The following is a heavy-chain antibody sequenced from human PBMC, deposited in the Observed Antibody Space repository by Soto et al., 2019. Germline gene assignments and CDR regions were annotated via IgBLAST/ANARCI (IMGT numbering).Heavy chain of an antibody. CDR2: ISYDGSNK. D-gene: IGHD1-7*01. J-gene: IGHJ5*02. V-gene: IGHV3-30*18. CDR1: GFTFSSYG. Sequence: QVQLVESGGGVVQPGRSLRLSCAASGFTFSSYGMHWVRQAPGKGLEWVAVISYDGSNKYYADSVKGRFTISRDNSKNTLYLQMNSLRAEDTAVYYCANLLAEGHELDNWFDPWGQGTLVTVSS. CDR3: ANLLAEGHELDNWFDP.